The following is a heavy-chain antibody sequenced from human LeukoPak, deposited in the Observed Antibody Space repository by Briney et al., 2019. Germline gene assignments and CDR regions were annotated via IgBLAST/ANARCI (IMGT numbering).Heavy chain of an antibody. CDR2: INHSGST. D-gene: IGHD6-19*01. Sequence: SETLSLTCAVYGGSFSGYYWSWIRQPPGKGLEWIGEINHSGSTNYNPSLKSRVTISVDTSKNQFSLKLSSVTAADTAVYYCARDLLEPSPPGIAVAGIDYWGQGTLVTVSS. J-gene: IGHJ4*02. CDR3: ARDLLEPSPPGIAVAGIDY. CDR1: GGSFSGYY. V-gene: IGHV4-34*01.